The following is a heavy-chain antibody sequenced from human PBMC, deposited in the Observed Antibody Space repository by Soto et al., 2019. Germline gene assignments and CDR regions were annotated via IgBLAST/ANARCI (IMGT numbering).Heavy chain of an antibody. Sequence: SDTLSLTCTVSGGSISSSSYYWGWIRQPPGKGLEWIGSIYYSGSTYYNPSLKSRVTISVDTSKNQFSLKLSSVTAADTAVYYCARRRYCSGGSCLDYWGQGTRVTVSS. CDR3: ARRRYCSGGSCLDY. CDR2: IYYSGST. D-gene: IGHD2-15*01. CDR1: GGSISSSSYY. J-gene: IGHJ4*02. V-gene: IGHV4-39*01.